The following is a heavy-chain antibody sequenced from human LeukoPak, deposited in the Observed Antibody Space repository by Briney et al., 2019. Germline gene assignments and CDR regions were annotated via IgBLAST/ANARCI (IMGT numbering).Heavy chain of an antibody. CDR3: ARDQTYYYDSSGYYPRFDY. Sequence: GGSLRLSCAASGFTFSDHYMNWVRQAPGKGLEWVSSISSSTIYYAYSVEGRFTISRDNAKNSLYLQMNSLRAEDTADYYCARDQTYYYDSSGYYPRFDYWGQGTLVTVSS. CDR2: ISSSTI. J-gene: IGHJ4*02. D-gene: IGHD3-22*01. V-gene: IGHV3-69-1*02. CDR1: GFTFSDHY.